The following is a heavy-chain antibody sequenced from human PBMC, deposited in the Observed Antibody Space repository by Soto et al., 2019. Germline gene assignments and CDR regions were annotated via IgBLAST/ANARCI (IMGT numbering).Heavy chain of an antibody. D-gene: IGHD3-16*01. CDR1: GFTVSNYD. Sequence: DVQLVESGGGVLQPGGSLRLSCAASGFTVSNYDMVWVRQAPGKGLEWVSFITSNTRTINYVDAVKGRFTISTDNAKNSLNLQMNSLRDDDTAVYYCARSLGGGSWDCWGPGTLVTVSS. J-gene: IGHJ4*02. V-gene: IGHV3-48*02. CDR3: ARSLGGGSWDC. CDR2: ITSNTRTI.